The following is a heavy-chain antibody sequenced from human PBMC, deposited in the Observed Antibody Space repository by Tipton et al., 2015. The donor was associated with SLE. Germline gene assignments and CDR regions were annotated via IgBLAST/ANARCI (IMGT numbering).Heavy chain of an antibody. Sequence: TLSLTCTVPDDSMSSSNYYWGWIRQPPGKGLEWIGSIFYTGSTYYNPSLKSRVSFSIDRSKNQFSLKVNSVTAADTAVYFCARRHYSSPFDYWGQGTLVTVSS. CDR2: IFYTGST. D-gene: IGHD6-13*01. CDR1: DDSMSSSNYY. V-gene: IGHV4-39*07. CDR3: ARRHYSSPFDY. J-gene: IGHJ4*02.